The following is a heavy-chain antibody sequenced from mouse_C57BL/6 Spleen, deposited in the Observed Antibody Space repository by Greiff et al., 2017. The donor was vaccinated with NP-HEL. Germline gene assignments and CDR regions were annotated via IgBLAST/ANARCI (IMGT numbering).Heavy chain of an antibody. CDR1: GYAFSSYW. D-gene: IGHD1-1*01. V-gene: IGHV1-80*01. CDR2: IYPGDGDT. Sequence: VQLQQSGAELVKPGASVKISCKASGYAFSSYWMNWVKQRPGKGLEWIGQIYPGDGDTNYNGKFKGKATLTADKSSSTAYMQLSSLTSEDSAVYFGARRRYYGSSLDYWGQGTTLTVSS. J-gene: IGHJ2*01. CDR3: ARRRYYGSSLDY.